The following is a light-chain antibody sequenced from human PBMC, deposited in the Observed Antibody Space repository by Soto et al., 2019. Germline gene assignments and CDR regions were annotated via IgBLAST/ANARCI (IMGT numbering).Light chain of an antibody. CDR3: QQYDDWPET. J-gene: IGKJ1*01. Sequence: EIVLTQSPGTLSLSPGERATLSCRASQSVSSSYLAWYQQKPGQAPRLLFYGASTRATGVPARFSGSGSGTEFTLTISSLQSEDLAVYYCQQYDDWPETFGQGTKVEIK. CDR1: QSVSSSY. V-gene: IGKV3-15*01. CDR2: GAS.